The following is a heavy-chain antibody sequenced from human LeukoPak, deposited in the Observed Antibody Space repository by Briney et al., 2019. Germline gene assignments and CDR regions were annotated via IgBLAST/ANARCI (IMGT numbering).Heavy chain of an antibody. V-gene: IGHV1-2*02. D-gene: IGHD6-19*01. Sequence: ASVKVSCKASGYTFTGYYMHWVRQAPGQGLEWMGWINPNSGDAKYTQKFQGRVTMTRDTSINTLYLEVRSDDTAVYYCARGEQWLVRYWGQGTLVTVSS. CDR3: ARGEQWLVRY. CDR1: GYTFTGYY. J-gene: IGHJ4*02. CDR2: INPNSGDA.